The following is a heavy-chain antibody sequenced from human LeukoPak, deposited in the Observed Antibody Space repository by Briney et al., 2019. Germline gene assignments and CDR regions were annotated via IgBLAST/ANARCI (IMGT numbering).Heavy chain of an antibody. CDR2: ISSSSSYI. D-gene: IGHD3-9*01. CDR1: GFTFSSYS. V-gene: IGHV3-21*01. Sequence: PGGSLRLSCAASGFTFSSYSMNWDRQAPGKGLEWVSSISSSSSYIYYADSVKGRFTISRDNAKNSLYLQMNSLRAEDTAVYYCARDANYDILTGYPMDWFDPWGQGTLVTVSS. J-gene: IGHJ5*02. CDR3: ARDANYDILTGYPMDWFDP.